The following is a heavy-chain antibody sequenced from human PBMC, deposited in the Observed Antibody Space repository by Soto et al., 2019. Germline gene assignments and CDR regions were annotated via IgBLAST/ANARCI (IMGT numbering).Heavy chain of an antibody. CDR1: GGSISSYY. V-gene: IGHV4-59*01. J-gene: IGHJ4*02. D-gene: IGHD3-22*01. CDR3: ARAEREGWDSSGYRIDY. CDR2: IYYSGST. Sequence: SETLSLTCTVSGGSISSYYWSWIRQPPGKGLEWIGYIYYSGSTNYNPSLKSRVTISVDTSKNQFSLKLSSVTAADTAVYYCARAEREGWDSSGYRIDYWGQGTPVTVSS.